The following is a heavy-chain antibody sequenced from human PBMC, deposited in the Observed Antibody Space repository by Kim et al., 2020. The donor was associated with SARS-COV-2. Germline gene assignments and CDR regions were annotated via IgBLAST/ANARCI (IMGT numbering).Heavy chain of an antibody. CDR1: GFTFTDYY. Sequence: GSLRLSCAGSGFTFTDYYMSWIRQAPGKGLEWVSFISPSGDSTYSADSVKGRISLSRDNAKNSVHLQLNSLRAEDTAVYYCARCGGGSACYSYGMDVWGQGTTVTVSS. D-gene: IGHD2-15*01. CDR2: ISPSGDST. CDR3: ARCGGGSACYSYGMDV. V-gene: IGHV3-11*01. J-gene: IGHJ6*02.